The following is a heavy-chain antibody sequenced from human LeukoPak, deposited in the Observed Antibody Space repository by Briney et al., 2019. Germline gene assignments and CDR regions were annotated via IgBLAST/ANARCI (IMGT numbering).Heavy chain of an antibody. V-gene: IGHV4-61*01. Sequence: PSETLSLTCTVSGGSVSSGSYYWSWIRQPPGKGLEWIGYIYYSGSTNYNPSLKSRVTISVDTSKNQFSLELSSVTAADTAVYYCARVGATYDAFDIWGQGTMVTVSS. D-gene: IGHD1-26*01. CDR3: ARVGATYDAFDI. J-gene: IGHJ3*02. CDR1: GGSVSSGSYY. CDR2: IYYSGST.